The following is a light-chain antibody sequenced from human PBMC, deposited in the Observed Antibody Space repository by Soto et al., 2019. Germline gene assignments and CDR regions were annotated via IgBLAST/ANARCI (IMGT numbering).Light chain of an antibody. J-gene: IGKJ1*01. CDR2: GAS. V-gene: IGKV3-15*01. CDR3: QQYNSWPPVT. Sequence: EIVMTQSPAPLSVSPGERATLSCRASQSVSSNLAWYQQKPGQAPRLLIYGASTRATGIPARFSGSGSGTEFTLTISSLQSEDFAVYYCQQYNSWPPVTFGQGTKVDIK. CDR1: QSVSSN.